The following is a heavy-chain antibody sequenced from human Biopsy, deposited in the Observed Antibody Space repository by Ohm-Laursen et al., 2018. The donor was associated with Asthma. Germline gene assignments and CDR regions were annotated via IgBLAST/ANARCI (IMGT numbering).Heavy chain of an antibody. CDR3: ARAYGGSFFSGAFDI. CDR2: IYSGGGT. J-gene: IGHJ3*02. V-gene: IGHV3-53*01. CDR1: GFTVSTNG. Sequence: GSLRLSCTASGFTVSTNGMSWVRQPPGKGLEWVSAIYSGGGTYYADSVQGRVTISRDNSKNTLSLQMNSLRAEYKAVYYCARAYGGSFFSGAFDIWGQGTMVTVSS. D-gene: IGHD4-23*01.